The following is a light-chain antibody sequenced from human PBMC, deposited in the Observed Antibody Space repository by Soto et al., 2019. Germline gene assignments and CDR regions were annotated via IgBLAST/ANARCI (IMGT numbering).Light chain of an antibody. V-gene: IGLV1-40*01. Sequence: QSVLTQPPSVSGAPGQRVTISCTGGSSNIGTGYDVHWFQQLPGTAPKLLIYGNINRPSGVPDRFSGSKSGTSASLAITGLQAEDEADYYCQSYDSSLSGYVFGTGTKVTVL. CDR2: GNI. CDR1: SSNIGTGYD. J-gene: IGLJ1*01. CDR3: QSYDSSLSGYV.